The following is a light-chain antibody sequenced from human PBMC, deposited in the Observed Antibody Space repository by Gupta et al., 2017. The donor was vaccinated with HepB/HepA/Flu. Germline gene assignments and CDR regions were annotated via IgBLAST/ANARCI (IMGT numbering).Light chain of an antibody. CDR3: TSYAGLITVI. CDR1: SSDIGGYSY. CDR2: EVS. J-gene: IGLJ2*01. Sequence: QSALTQPPSASGSLGQSVTISCSGTSSDIGGYSYDSWYQQHPGKAPKVMIYEVSKRPSGIPDRFSASKSGNTASLTVSGLQADDEADYYCTSYAGLITVIFGGGTKLTVL. V-gene: IGLV2-8*01.